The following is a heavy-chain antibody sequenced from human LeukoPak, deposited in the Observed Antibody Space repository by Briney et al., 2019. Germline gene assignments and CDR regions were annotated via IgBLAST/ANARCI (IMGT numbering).Heavy chain of an antibody. CDR2: IYYSGST. J-gene: IGHJ4*02. CDR3: ARGPIAAAIGFDY. V-gene: IGHV4-59*08. CDR1: GGSISSYY. Sequence: PSETLSLTCTVSGGSISSYYWSWIRQPPGKGLEWIGYIYYSGSTNYNPSLKSRVTISVDTSKNQFSLKLSSVTAADTAVYYCARGPIAAAIGFDYWGQGTLVTVSS. D-gene: IGHD6-13*01.